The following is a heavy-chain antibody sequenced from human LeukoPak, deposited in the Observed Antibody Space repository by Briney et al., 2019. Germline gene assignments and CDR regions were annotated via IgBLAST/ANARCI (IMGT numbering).Heavy chain of an antibody. J-gene: IGHJ6*03. CDR3: ARVVGYYYYMDV. D-gene: IGHD1-26*01. CDR2: ISSTSSYI. V-gene: IGHV3-21*01. Sequence: GGSLRLSCAASGFTFSSYSKKWVRQAPGKGLEWVSSISSTSSYIYYADSVKGRFTISRDNTKNSLYLQMNSLRAEDTAVYYCARVVGYYYYMDVWGKGTTVTVSS. CDR1: GFTFSSYS.